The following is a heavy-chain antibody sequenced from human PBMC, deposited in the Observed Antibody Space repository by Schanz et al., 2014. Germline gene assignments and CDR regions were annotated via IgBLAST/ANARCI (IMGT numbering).Heavy chain of an antibody. Sequence: EVQLLESGGGLVEPGGSLRLSCAASGFSFSSYAMGWVRQARGKGLEWVSTIGTSGGTNYAESVKGRFTISRDNFKGSLYLQMSSLRAEDTAVYYCAKSLESCPGGRCSRGYFDYWGQGTLVTVSS. D-gene: IGHD2-8*02. CDR3: AKSLESCPGGRCSRGYFDY. V-gene: IGHV3-23*01. CDR1: GFSFSSYA. CDR2: IGTSGGT. J-gene: IGHJ4*02.